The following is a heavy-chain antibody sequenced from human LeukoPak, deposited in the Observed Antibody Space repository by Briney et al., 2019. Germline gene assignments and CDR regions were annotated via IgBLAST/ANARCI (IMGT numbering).Heavy chain of an antibody. CDR2: INAGNGNT. CDR3: AREGVTGVVVPAAPIDY. Sequence: ASVKVSCKASGYTFTSCAMHWVRQAPGQRLEWMGWINAGNGNTKYSQKFQGRVTITRDTSASTAYMELSSLRSEDTAVYYCAREGVTGVVVPAAPIDYWGQGTLVTVSS. CDR1: GYTFTSCA. D-gene: IGHD2-2*01. J-gene: IGHJ4*02. V-gene: IGHV1-3*01.